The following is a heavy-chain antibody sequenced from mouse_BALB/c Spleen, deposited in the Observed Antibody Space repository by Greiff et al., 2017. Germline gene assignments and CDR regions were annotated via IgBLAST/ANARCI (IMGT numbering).Heavy chain of an antibody. J-gene: IGHJ4*01. V-gene: IGHV5-17*02. CDR1: GFTFSSFG. CDR2: ISSGSSTI. CDR3: ARLSWDNAMDY. D-gene: IGHD4-1*01. Sequence: DVMLVESGGGLVQPGGSRKLSCAASGFTFSSFGMHWVRQAPEKGLEWVAYISSGSSTIYYADTVKGRFTISRDNPKNTLFLQMTSLRSEDTAMYYCARLSWDNAMDYWGQGTSVTVSS.